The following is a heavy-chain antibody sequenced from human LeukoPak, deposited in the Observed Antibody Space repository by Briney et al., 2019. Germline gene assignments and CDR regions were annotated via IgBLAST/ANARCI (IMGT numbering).Heavy chain of an antibody. CDR2: ISYDGSNT. V-gene: IGHV3-30-3*01. D-gene: IGHD3-3*01. Sequence: GWSLRLSCAASGFIFSSYAMHWVRQAPGKGLEWVAVISYDGSNTDYADSVKGRFTISRDNSKNALYLQMNSLRAEDTAVYYCARCRDYNFWSGSAVDYWGQGTLVTVSS. CDR3: ARCRDYNFWSGSAVDY. J-gene: IGHJ4*02. CDR1: GFIFSSYA.